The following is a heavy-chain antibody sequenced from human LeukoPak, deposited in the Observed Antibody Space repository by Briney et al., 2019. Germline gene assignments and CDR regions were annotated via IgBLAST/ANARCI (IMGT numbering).Heavy chain of an antibody. V-gene: IGHV3-66*01. CDR2: IYSGGST. CDR3: ARDPDGYRQGHHFDY. CDR1: GFTVSSNY. Sequence: GGSLRLSCAASGFTVSSNYMSWVRQAPGKGLEWVSVIYSGGSTYYADSVTGRFTISRDNSKNTLYLQMNSLKAEDTAVYYCARDPDGYRQGHHFDYWGQGTLVTVSS. D-gene: IGHD5-18*01. J-gene: IGHJ4*02.